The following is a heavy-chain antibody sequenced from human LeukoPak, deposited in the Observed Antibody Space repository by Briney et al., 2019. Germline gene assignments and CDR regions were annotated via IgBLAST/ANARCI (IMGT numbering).Heavy chain of an antibody. V-gene: IGHV1-58*02. CDR1: GFTFTSSA. CDR3: AADSDGYNVGDAFDI. CDR2: IVVGSGNT. J-gene: IGHJ3*02. D-gene: IGHD5-24*01. Sequence: TSVKVSCKASGFTFTSSAMQWVRQARGQRLEWIGWIVVGSGNTNYAQKFQERVTITRDMSTSTAYMELSSLRSEDTAVYYCAADSDGYNVGDAFDIWGQGTMVTVSS.